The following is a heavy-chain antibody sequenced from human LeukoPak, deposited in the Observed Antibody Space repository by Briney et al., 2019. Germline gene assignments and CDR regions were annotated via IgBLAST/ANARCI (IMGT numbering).Heavy chain of an antibody. Sequence: ASVKVSCKASGGTVSSYAISWVRQAPGQGLEWMGRIIPILGTANYAQKFQGRVTITADKSTSTAYMELSSLRSEDTAVYYCARDNYDSSGYYSAQYYFDYWGQGTLVTVSS. V-gene: IGHV1-69*04. J-gene: IGHJ4*02. CDR3: ARDNYDSSGYYSAQYYFDY. CDR1: GGTVSSYA. CDR2: IIPILGTA. D-gene: IGHD3-22*01.